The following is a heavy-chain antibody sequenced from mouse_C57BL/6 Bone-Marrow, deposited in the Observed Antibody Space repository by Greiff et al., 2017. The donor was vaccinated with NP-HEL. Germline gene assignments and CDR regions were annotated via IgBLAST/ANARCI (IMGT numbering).Heavy chain of an antibody. J-gene: IGHJ1*03. CDR2: IYPGSGST. CDR1: GYTFTSYW. D-gene: IGHD1-1*01. Sequence: VQLQQPGAELVKPGASVKMSCKASGYTFTSYWITWVKQRPGQGLEWIGDIYPGSGSTNYNEKFKGKATLTVDTSSSTAYMQLSRLTSEDSAVYDCARGNFHYYGSSNWYFDCWGTGTTVTVSA. V-gene: IGHV1-55*01. CDR3: ARGNFHYYGSSNWYFDC.